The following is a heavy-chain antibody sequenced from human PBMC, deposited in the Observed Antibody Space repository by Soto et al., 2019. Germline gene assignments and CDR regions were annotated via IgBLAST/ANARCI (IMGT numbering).Heavy chain of an antibody. CDR2: INGGTGST. CDR3: ARDLVPGYTGFSDY. V-gene: IGHV1-3*01. Sequence: ASVKVSCKASGHTFTSYTIHWVRQAPGQRLEWLGWINGGTGSTKYSQKFQGRVTITRDTSASTAYMDLSSLMSEDTAVYFCARDLVPGYTGFSDYWGQGTLVTVSS. CDR1: GHTFTSYT. J-gene: IGHJ4*02. D-gene: IGHD5-12*01.